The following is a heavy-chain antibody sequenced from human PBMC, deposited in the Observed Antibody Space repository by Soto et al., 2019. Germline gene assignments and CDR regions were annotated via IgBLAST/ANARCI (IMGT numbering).Heavy chain of an antibody. D-gene: IGHD3-3*01. CDR1: CGSISGYY. Sequence: SEAQALTYSVYCGSISGYYWCCLRPPPGNGFYFIGEINHSGSTNYNPSLKSRVTIAGDTTTNQFSLKLSSVTAADTAVYYCARRCRGYDCDFWSGYSFSYFDYWGQGTLVTVSS. V-gene: IGHV4-34*01. CDR3: ARRCRGYDCDFWSGYSFSYFDY. CDR2: INHSGST. J-gene: IGHJ4*02.